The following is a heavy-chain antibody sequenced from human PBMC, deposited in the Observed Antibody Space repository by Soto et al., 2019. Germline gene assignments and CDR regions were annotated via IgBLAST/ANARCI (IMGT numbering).Heavy chain of an antibody. D-gene: IGHD3-22*01. V-gene: IGHV1-69*06. CDR1: GGTFSDYV. J-gene: IGHJ4*02. CDR2: IIPMSGTP. CDR3: ARGRYYYDSSGYEFDY. Sequence: QVQLVQSGAEVKNPGSSVKVSCRVSGGTFSDYVISWVRQAPGQGLEWMGGIIPMSGTPNYAQKFQGRVTITADKSTSTAYMELSSLRSEDTAVYYCARGRYYYDSSGYEFDYWGQGTLVTVSS.